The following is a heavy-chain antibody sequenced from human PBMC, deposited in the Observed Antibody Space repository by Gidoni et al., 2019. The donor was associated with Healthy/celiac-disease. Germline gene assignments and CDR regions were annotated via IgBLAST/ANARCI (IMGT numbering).Heavy chain of an antibody. CDR1: GFTFSSYA. J-gene: IGHJ2*01. D-gene: IGHD6-13*01. CDR3: AKDRYSSSWWYFDL. V-gene: IGHV3-23*04. CDR2: ISGSGGST. Sequence: EAQLVESGGGLVQPGGSLNLSCAASGFTFSSYAMSWVCQAPGKWLEWVSAISGSGGSTYYADSVKGRFTISRDNSKNTLYLQMNSLRAEDTAVYYCAKDRYSSSWWYFDLWGRGTLVTVSS.